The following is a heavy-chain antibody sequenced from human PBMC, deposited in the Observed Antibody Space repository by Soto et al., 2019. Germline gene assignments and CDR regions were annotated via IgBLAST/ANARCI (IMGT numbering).Heavy chain of an antibody. J-gene: IGHJ4*02. Sequence: GGSLRLSCAASGFTLDNGMTWVRQAPGKGLEWISTIDYSGANAHYADSVKGRFTISRDKSRNTVALQMSNLRAEDTALYYCVSWVSAHFDNWGQGTLVTVSS. CDR2: IDYSGANA. V-gene: IGHV3-23*01. D-gene: IGHD2-8*01. CDR3: VSWVSAHFDN. CDR1: GFTLDNG.